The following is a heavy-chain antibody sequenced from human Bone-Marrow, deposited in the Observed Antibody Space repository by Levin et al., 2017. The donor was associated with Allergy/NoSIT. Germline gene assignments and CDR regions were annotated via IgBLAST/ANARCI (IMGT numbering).Heavy chain of an antibody. Sequence: GGSLRLSCAASGFNIDDYAMHWVRQVPGKGLEWVSGITWNRGNKDYADSVKGRFTISRDNAKNSLYLQMNSLRIEDTAIYYCAKDMSDHGSNFDYWGQGTLVTVSS. J-gene: IGHJ4*02. CDR2: ITWNRGNK. CDR3: AKDMSDHGSNFDY. CDR1: GFNIDDYA. V-gene: IGHV3-9*01. D-gene: IGHD2-2*03.